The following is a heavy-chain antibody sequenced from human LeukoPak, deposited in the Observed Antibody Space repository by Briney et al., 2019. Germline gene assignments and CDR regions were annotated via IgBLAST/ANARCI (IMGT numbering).Heavy chain of an antibody. Sequence: SETLSLTCTVSGGSISSYYWSWIRQPPGKGLEWIGYIYYSGSTNYNPSLKSRVTISVDTSKNQFSLKLSSVTAADTAVYYCARSAHMARGVYFDYWGQGTLVTVSS. CDR2: IYYSGST. J-gene: IGHJ4*02. V-gene: IGHV4-59*01. CDR1: GGSISSYY. CDR3: ARSAHMARGVYFDY. D-gene: IGHD3-10*01.